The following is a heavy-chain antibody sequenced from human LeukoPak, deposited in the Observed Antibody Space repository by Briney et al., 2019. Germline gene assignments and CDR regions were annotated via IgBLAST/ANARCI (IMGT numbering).Heavy chain of an antibody. D-gene: IGHD3-10*01. CDR1: GASVTSGSYY. V-gene: IGHV4-39*02. CDR2: LYSTGNP. J-gene: IGHJ4*02. Sequence: SETLSLTCTVSGASVTSGSYYWGWIRQPPGKGLEWIGSLYSTGNPYYNPSLKSQVSISLDTSKNHFSLKLSSVTAADTAVYYCARDYYYVDNWGQGTLVTVSS. CDR3: ARDYYYVDN.